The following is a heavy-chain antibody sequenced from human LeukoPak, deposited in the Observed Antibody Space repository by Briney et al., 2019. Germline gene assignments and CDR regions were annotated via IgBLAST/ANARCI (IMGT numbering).Heavy chain of an antibody. CDR2: MNPNSGNT. CDR3: ARALLWFGETPDY. D-gene: IGHD3-10*01. J-gene: IGHJ4*02. V-gene: IGHV1-8*02. CDR1: GYTFTSYD. Sequence: ASVKVSCKASGYTFTSYDINWVRQATGQGLEWMGWMNPNSGNTGYAQKLQGRVTITTDTSTSTAYMELRSLRSDDTAVYYCARALLWFGETPDYWGQGTLVTVSS.